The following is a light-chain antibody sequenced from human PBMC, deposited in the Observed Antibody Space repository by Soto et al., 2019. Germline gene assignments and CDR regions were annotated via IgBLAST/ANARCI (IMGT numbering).Light chain of an antibody. CDR3: QQYSHLIT. V-gene: IGKV1-5*01. J-gene: IGKJ5*01. Sequence: GDRVTINCRASQSIGDSLAWYQQKPGKAPYLLISDVSSLERGVPSRFSGSGSGTEFTLTISSMQPDDFATFYCQQYSHLITFGQGTRLEIK. CDR1: QSIGDS. CDR2: DVS.